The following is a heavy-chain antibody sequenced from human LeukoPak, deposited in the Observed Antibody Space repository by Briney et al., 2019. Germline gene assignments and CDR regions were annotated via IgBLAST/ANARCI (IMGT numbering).Heavy chain of an antibody. CDR3: ARLHISPMVRGKFFDY. J-gene: IGHJ4*02. CDR1: GGSFSGYY. D-gene: IGHD3-10*01. CDR2: INHSGST. Sequence: SETLSLTCAVYGGSFSGYYWSWIRQPPGKGLEWIGEINHSGSTNYNPSLKSRVTISVDTSKNQFSLKLSSVTAADTAVYYCARLHISPMVRGKFFDYWGQGTLVTVSS. V-gene: IGHV4-34*01.